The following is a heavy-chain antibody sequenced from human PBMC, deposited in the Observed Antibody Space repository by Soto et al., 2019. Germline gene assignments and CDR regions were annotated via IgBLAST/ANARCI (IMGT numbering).Heavy chain of an antibody. D-gene: IGHD3-22*01. J-gene: IGHJ4*02. CDR3: ATSDNSGYAQPAAH. CDR2: ISTYNGKS. Sequence: QIQLVQSGAEVRKPGASVKVACKTSGYSFTNFGITWVRQAPGQGLEWMGWISTYNGKSNYVEKFQGRVTRTTDTSTTTAYMEVRSLTSDDTALYYCATSDNSGYAQPAAHWGQGTLVIVSS. CDR1: GYSFTNFG. V-gene: IGHV1-18*04.